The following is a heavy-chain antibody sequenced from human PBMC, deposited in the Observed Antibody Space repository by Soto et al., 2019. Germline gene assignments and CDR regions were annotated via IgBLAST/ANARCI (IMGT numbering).Heavy chain of an antibody. J-gene: IGHJ6*02. D-gene: IGHD3-10*01. Sequence: ETLSLTCTVSGGSISSSSFHWGWIRQPPGKGLEWVSAISGSGGSTYYADSVKGRFTISRDNSKNTLYLQMNSLRAEDTAVYYCAKGAGTFAGSYSYYYYGMDVWGQGTTVTVSS. CDR1: GGSISSSS. CDR3: AKGAGTFAGSYSYYYYGMDV. V-gene: IGHV3-23*01. CDR2: ISGSGGST.